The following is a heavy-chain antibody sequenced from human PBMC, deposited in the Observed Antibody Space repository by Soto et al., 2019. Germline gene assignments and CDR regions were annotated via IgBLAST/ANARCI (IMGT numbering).Heavy chain of an antibody. CDR3: AHRPESNSGTTAGGAFDI. Sequence: QITLKESGPTLVNPTQTLTLTCTFSGFSLSTSGVGVGWIRQPPGKALEWLALIYWDDDKRYSPSLKSRLTITKDTSKNQVVLTMTNMDPVDTATYYCAHRPESNSGTTAGGAFDIWGQGTMVTVSS. D-gene: IGHD1-26*01. CDR1: GFSLSTSGVG. J-gene: IGHJ3*02. CDR2: IYWDDDK. V-gene: IGHV2-5*02.